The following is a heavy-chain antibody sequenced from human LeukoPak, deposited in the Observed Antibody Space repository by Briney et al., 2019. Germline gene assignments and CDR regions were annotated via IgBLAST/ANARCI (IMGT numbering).Heavy chain of an antibody. CDR2: IRGSGGST. V-gene: IGHV3-23*01. D-gene: IGHD2-15*01. J-gene: IGHJ4*02. CDR3: ATSAVAATLDFDY. CDR1: RFTSSSFA. Sequence: GGSLRLSCAASRFTSSSFAMSWVPEAPGKGREWGSAIRGSGGSTYYADYVKGRFPISRDNSKNPLYLQMNRLRAEDTAVYYCATSAVAATLDFDYWGQGTLVTVSS.